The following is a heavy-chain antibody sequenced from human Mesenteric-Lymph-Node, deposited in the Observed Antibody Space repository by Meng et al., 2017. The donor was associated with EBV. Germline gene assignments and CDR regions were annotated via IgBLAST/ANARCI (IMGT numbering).Heavy chain of an antibody. Sequence: QLQLQESGPGLVKPSEILSLMCSVSGGSVSSTSYYWSWIRQPPGKRLEWIGNIYFTGSTFYNPALKSRVTISGDTSKNQFSLKLTSVTAADTAVYYCAREGTTVTRWFDPWGPGTLVTVSS. CDR3: AREGTTVTRWFDP. J-gene: IGHJ5*02. D-gene: IGHD4-11*01. V-gene: IGHV4-61*01. CDR1: GGSVSSTSYY. CDR2: IYFTGST.